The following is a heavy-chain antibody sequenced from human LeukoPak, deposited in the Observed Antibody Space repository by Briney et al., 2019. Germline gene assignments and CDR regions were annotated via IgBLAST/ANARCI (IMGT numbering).Heavy chain of an antibody. J-gene: IGHJ3*02. Sequence: GGSLRLSCAAFGFTFSSYWMHLVRQAPGKGLVWVSRINSDGSSTSYADSVKGRFTISRDNAKNTLYLQMNSLRAEDTAVYYCAREGSSTDAFDIWGQGTMVTVSS. CDR1: GFTFSSYW. D-gene: IGHD6-13*01. CDR2: INSDGSST. V-gene: IGHV3-74*01. CDR3: AREGSSTDAFDI.